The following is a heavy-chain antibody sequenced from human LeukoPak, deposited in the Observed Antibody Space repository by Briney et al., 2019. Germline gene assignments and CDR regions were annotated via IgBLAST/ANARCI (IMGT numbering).Heavy chain of an antibody. J-gene: IGHJ4*02. Sequence: ASVKVSCKASGYTFTGYYMHWVRQAPGQGLEWMGWINPNSGGTNYAQKFQGRVTMTRDTSISTAYMELSRLRSDDTAVYYCARDLQPRSLVLGVASWGQGTLVTVSS. V-gene: IGHV1-2*02. D-gene: IGHD2/OR15-2a*01. CDR3: ARDLQPRSLVLGVAS. CDR1: GYTFTGYY. CDR2: INPNSGGT.